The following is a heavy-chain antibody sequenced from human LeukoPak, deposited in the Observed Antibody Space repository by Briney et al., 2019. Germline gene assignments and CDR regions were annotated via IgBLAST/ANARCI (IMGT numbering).Heavy chain of an antibody. D-gene: IGHD3-10*01. CDR1: GYTFTGYY. Sequence: GASVKVSCKASGYTFTGYYMHWVRQAPGQGLEWMGWINPNSGGTNYAQKFQGRVTMTRDTSISTAYMELSRLRSDDTAVYYCARDYGSGSYYPDYWGQGTLVTVSS. CDR2: INPNSGGT. J-gene: IGHJ4*02. V-gene: IGHV1-2*02. CDR3: ARDYGSGSYYPDY.